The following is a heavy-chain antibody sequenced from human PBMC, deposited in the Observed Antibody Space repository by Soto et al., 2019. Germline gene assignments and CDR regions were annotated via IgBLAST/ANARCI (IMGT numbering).Heavy chain of an antibody. V-gene: IGHV3-30*18. J-gene: IGHJ4*02. CDR2: ISYDGSNK. CDR1: GFSFSNNG. D-gene: IGHD3-16*01. Sequence: GGSLRLSCAASGFSFSNNGMHWVRQAPGKGLEWVAIISYDGSNKYYADSVKGRFAISRDNSKNTLYLQMNSLRVEDTAVYYCAKDRVESGLGEIDYWGQGTLVTVSS. CDR3: AKDRVESGLGEIDY.